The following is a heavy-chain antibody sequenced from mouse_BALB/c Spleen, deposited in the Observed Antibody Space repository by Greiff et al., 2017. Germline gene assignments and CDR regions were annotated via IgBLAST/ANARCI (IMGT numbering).Heavy chain of an antibody. V-gene: IGHV5-6-2*01. Sequence: EVKLMESGGGLVKLGGSLKLSCAASGFTFSSYYMSWVRQTPEKRLELVAAINSNGGSTYYPDTVKGRFTISRDNAKNTLYLQMSSLKSEDTALYYCARQYYVSSYYFDYWGQGTTLTVSS. CDR2: INSNGGST. CDR3: ARQYYVSSYYFDY. D-gene: IGHD1-1*01. J-gene: IGHJ2*01. CDR1: GFTFSSYY.